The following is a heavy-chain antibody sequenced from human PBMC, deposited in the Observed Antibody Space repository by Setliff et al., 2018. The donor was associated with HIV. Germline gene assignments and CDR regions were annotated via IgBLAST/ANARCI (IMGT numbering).Heavy chain of an antibody. CDR2: IYHSGST. D-gene: IGHD6-13*01. CDR3: ARGTTGYSSIWYRNGLTYYSYKGRFDP. CDR1: GGSIRSSNW. Sequence: SETLSLTCAVSGGSIRSSNWWSWVRQSPGKGLEWIGEIYHSGSTNYNPSLKSRVAMSVDTSKNQFSLKLNSVTAAAAGVYYCARGTTGYSSIWYRNGLTYYSYKGRFDPWGQGTLVTVSS. V-gene: IGHV4-4*02. J-gene: IGHJ5*02.